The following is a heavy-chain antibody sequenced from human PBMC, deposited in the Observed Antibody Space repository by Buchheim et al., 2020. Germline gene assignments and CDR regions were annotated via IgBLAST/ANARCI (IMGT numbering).Heavy chain of an antibody. CDR2: IYYSGTT. D-gene: IGHD1-14*01. V-gene: IGHV4-39*01. J-gene: IGHJ4*02. Sequence: QLQLQESGPGLVKPSETLSLTCTVSGGSISSSSYYWGWIRQPPGKGLEWIGTIYYSGTTFHNPSLKSRVTMCVDTAKNQFSLKLSSVTAADTSVYYCARHWDHIFGYWGQGTL. CDR3: ARHWDHIFGY. CDR1: GGSISSSSYY.